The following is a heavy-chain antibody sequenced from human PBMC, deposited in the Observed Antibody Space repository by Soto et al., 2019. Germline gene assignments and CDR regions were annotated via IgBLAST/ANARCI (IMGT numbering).Heavy chain of an antibody. D-gene: IGHD3-22*01. CDR1: GFTFTIYA. CDR3: ARNPSYFDSPQD. J-gene: IGHJ3*01. V-gene: IGHV3-23*01. CDR2: INGVGDST. Sequence: PGGSLRLSCAGSGFTFTIYAMSWVRQAPGKGPEWVSAINGVGDSTHYADSVKGRFTISRDNSKNTLFLQMNSLRAEDTAVYYCARNPSYFDSPQDWGQGTKVTVS.